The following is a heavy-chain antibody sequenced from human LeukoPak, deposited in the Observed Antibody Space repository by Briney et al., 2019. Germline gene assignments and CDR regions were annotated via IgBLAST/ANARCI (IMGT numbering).Heavy chain of an antibody. J-gene: IGHJ4*02. CDR1: GFTFSGSA. CDR3: TTDGQWLVRKFDY. D-gene: IGHD6-19*01. V-gene: IGHV3-73*01. CDR2: IRSKANSYAT. Sequence: GGSLRLSCAASGFTFSGSAMHWVRQASGKGLEWVGRIRSKANSYATAYAASVKGRFTISRDDSKNTAYLQMNSLKTEDTAVYYCTTDGQWLVRKFDYWGQGTPVTVSS.